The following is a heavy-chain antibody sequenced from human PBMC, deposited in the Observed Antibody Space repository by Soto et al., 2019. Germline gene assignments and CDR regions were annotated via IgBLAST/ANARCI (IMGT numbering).Heavy chain of an antibody. J-gene: IGHJ4*02. V-gene: IGHV4-34*01. CDR2: INHSGST. CDR3: ARGREAGGPFDY. CDR1: GGSFSGYY. D-gene: IGHD2-8*02. Sequence: PSETLSLTCAVYGGSFSGYYWSWIRQPPGKGLEWIGEINHSGSTNYNPSLKSRVTISVDTSKNQFSLKLSSVTAADTAVYCCARGREAGGPFDYWGQGTLVTVSS.